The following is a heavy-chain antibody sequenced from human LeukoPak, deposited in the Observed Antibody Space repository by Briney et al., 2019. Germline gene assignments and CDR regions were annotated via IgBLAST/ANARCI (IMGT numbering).Heavy chain of an antibody. D-gene: IGHD1-7*01. V-gene: IGHV1-18*01. CDR3: ARDVPGTTPFDY. CDR2: ISVKNGDT. CDR1: GYIFSNYG. J-gene: IGHJ4*02. Sequence: ASVKVSCKASGYIFSNYGISWVRQAPGQGLEWMGWISVKNGDTNYIQKFRGSVTMTTDTSTSTAYMELWSLTSDDTAVYYCARDVPGTTPFDYWGQGTLVTVSS.